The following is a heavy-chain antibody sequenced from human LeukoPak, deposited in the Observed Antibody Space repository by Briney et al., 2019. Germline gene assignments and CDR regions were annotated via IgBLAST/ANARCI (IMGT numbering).Heavy chain of an antibody. CDR2: INPNSGGT. D-gene: IGHD3-9*01. CDR1: GYTFTGYY. J-gene: IGHJ4*02. Sequence: ASVKVSCKASGYTFTGYYMHWVRQAPGQGLEWMGWINPNSGGTNYAQKFQGRVTMTRDTSISTAYMELSRLRSDDTAVYYCARGAVLRYFDWFSTEGRGFDYWGQGTLVTVSS. V-gene: IGHV1-2*02. CDR3: ARGAVLRYFDWFSTEGRGFDY.